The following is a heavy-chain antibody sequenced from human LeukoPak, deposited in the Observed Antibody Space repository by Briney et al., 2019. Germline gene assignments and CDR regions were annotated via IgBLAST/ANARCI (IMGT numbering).Heavy chain of an antibody. CDR2: ISYDASNK. J-gene: IGHJ4*02. V-gene: IGHV3-30*04. CDR3: ARAENSVAQVDY. D-gene: IGHD6-19*01. Sequence: GGSLRLSCAVSGFTFSSYAMHWVRQAPGKGLEWVAVISYDASNKYHADSVRDRFTISRDNSKNTLFLQMNSLRAEDTAVYYCARAENSVAQVDYWGQGTLVTVSS. CDR1: GFTFSSYA.